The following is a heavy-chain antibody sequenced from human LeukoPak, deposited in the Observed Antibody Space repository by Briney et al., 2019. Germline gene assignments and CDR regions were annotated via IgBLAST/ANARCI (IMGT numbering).Heavy chain of an antibody. V-gene: IGHV3-7*01. D-gene: IGHD5-24*01. CDR3: ARHGLMAYST. Sequence: GGSLRLSCAASGFSFSPYWMSWVRQGPGKGLDWVASINPDGSGASYVDSVKGRFIISRDNAQNSLYLQMNSLSAEDTAVYYCARHGLMAYSTWSQGTLVTVSS. CDR1: GFSFSPYW. CDR2: INPDGSGA. J-gene: IGHJ5*02.